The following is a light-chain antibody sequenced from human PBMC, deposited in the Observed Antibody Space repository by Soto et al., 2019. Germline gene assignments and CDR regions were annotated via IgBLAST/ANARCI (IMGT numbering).Light chain of an antibody. Sequence: EIVLTQSPATLSLSPGERATLSCRASQSINNYLAWYQQKPGQAPRLLIYDVSKRATGIPARFSGSGSGTDFTLTITSLEPEDFAVYYCQQRSDWPPITFGGGTKVEIK. CDR1: QSINNY. J-gene: IGKJ4*01. CDR2: DVS. V-gene: IGKV3-11*01. CDR3: QQRSDWPPIT.